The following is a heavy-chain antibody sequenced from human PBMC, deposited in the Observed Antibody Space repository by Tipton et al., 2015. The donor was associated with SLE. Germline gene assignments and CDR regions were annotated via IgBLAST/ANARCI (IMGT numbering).Heavy chain of an antibody. J-gene: IGHJ5*02. CDR3: ARMGSGYCTTTSCYIGGFDP. CDR2: IYPSGST. CDR1: GGSISGTNYY. V-gene: IGHV4-61*02. D-gene: IGHD2-2*02. Sequence: LRLSCTVSGGSISGTNYYWTWIRQPAGKGLEWIGRIYPSGSTNYNPSLKSRVTISVDTSKNQFSLRLRSVTAADTAVYYCARMGSGYCTTTSCYIGGFDPWGQGTLVTVSS.